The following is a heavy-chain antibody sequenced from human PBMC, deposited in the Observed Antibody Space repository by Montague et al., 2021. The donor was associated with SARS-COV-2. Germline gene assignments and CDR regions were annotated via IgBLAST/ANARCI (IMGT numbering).Heavy chain of an antibody. CDR3: ARLRRGTYYVSFDP. Sequence: SETLSLTCAVYDGSFSDYSWTWIRQPPGKGLEWIGEINHRGSTNYNPSLKSRVTISVDTSKNQFSLSLSSVTAADSAVYYCARLRRGTYYVSFDPWGQGALVSVSS. J-gene: IGHJ5*02. CDR1: DGSFSDYS. D-gene: IGHD1-26*01. CDR2: INHRGST. V-gene: IGHV4-34*01.